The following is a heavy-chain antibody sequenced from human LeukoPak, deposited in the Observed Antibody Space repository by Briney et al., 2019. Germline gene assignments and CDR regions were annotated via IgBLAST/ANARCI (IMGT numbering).Heavy chain of an antibody. CDR1: GFTFSSYS. Sequence: PGGSLRLSCAASGFTFSSYSMNWVRQAPGKGLEWVSYISSSSSTIYYADSVKGRFTISRDNAKNSLYLQMNSLRAEDTAVYYCAREDPKHYYYGMDVWGQGTAVTVSS. V-gene: IGHV3-48*04. J-gene: IGHJ6*02. CDR2: ISSSSSTI. CDR3: AREDPKHYYYGMDV.